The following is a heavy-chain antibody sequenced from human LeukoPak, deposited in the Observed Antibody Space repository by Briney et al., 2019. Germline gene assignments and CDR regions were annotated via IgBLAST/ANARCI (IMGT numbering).Heavy chain of an antibody. Sequence: GGSLGLSCAAPGXMFHDYAIHWVRQAPGKGLEWVSLISGDGGSTFYADSVKGRFTISRDNSKNSLYLQMNSLRSDDTALYYCARESESSGWYDYWGQGTLVTVSS. J-gene: IGHJ4*02. CDR1: GXMFHDYA. CDR2: ISGDGGST. V-gene: IGHV3-43*02. CDR3: ARESESSGWYDY. D-gene: IGHD6-19*01.